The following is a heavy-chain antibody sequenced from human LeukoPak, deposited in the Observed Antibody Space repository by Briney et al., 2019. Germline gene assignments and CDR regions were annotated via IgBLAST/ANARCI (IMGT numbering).Heavy chain of an antibody. V-gene: IGHV3-53*01. D-gene: IGHD4-17*01. CDR2: IYSGGTT. J-gene: IGHJ3*02. CDR3: ARGPVTKFEI. Sequence: GGSLRLTCAASGFTVSSNYMSWVRQAPGKGLEWVSVIYSGGTTYYADSVKGRFTISRDNSNNTLYLQMNSLRAEDTAVYYCARGPVTKFEIWGQGTILTVSS. CDR1: GFTVSSNY.